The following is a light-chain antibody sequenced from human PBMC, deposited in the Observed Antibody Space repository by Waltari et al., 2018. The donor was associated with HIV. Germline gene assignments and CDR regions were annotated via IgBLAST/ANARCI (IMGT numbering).Light chain of an antibody. CDR1: SGSIYHTYL. V-gene: IGLV8-61*01. CDR3: VLYMASGRV. CDR2: NTD. Sequence: QTVVTLEPSFSVYPWGTITLTCVFGSGSIYHTYLPSWYPQTAGQPPRTLIYNTDIRSSGVPDRFSGSIVGNKAALTITGAQSEDESDDYCVLYMASGRVFGGGTRLTVL. J-gene: IGLJ3*02.